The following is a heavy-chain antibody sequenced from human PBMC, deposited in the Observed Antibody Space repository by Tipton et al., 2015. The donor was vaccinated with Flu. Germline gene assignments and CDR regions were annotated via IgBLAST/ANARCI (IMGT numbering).Heavy chain of an antibody. J-gene: IGHJ5*02. Sequence: TLSLTCTVSGGSISSSSYYWGWIRQPPGRGLEWIGSIYYSGSTQYNPSLKSRVTISVDTSKNQFSLKLSSVTAADTAVYYCARDPPTRNWFDPWGQGTLVTVSS. CDR3: ARDPPTRNWFDP. D-gene: IGHD5-12*01. CDR1: GGSISSSSYY. CDR2: IYYSGST. V-gene: IGHV4-39*07.